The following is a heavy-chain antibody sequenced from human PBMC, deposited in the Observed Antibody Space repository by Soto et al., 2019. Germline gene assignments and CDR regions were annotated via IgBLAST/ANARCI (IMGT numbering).Heavy chain of an antibody. J-gene: IGHJ6*02. CDR2: ISYDGSNK. CDR3: AKDFREGMDV. CDR1: GFTFSSYG. D-gene: IGHD3-10*01. Sequence: QVQLVESGGGVVQPGRSLRLSCAASGFTFSSYGMHWVRQAPGKGLEWVAVISYDGSNKYYADSVKGRFTISRDNSKNTLYLQMNSLRAEDTAVYYCAKDFREGMDVWGQGTTVIVS. V-gene: IGHV3-30*18.